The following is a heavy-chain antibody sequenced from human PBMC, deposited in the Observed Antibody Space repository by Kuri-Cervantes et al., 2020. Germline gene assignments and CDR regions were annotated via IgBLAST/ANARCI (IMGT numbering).Heavy chain of an antibody. CDR2: IIPILGIA. D-gene: IGHD3-10*01. CDR3: ARARFGELSINYFDY. J-gene: IGHJ4*02. Sequence: SVKVSCKASGGTFSSYTISWVRQAPGQGLEWMGRIIPILGIANYAQKFQGRVTITADKSTSTAYMELNSLRAEDTAVYYCARARFGELSINYFDYWGQGTLVTVSS. V-gene: IGHV1-69*02. CDR1: GGTFSSYT.